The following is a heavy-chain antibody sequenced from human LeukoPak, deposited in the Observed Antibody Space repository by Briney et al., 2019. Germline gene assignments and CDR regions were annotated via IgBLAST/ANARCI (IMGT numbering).Heavy chain of an antibody. CDR1: GFTFSSYA. J-gene: IGHJ6*04. CDR2: ISGSGGST. CDR3: ARDRAGTSVNRIQLCLDV. Sequence: TGGSLRLSCAASGFTFSSYAMSWVRQAPGKGLEWVSAISGSGGSTYYADSVKGRFTISRDNSKNTLYLQMNSLRAEDTAVYYCARDRAGTSVNRIQLCLDVWGKGTTVTVSS. D-gene: IGHD5-18*01. V-gene: IGHV3-23*01.